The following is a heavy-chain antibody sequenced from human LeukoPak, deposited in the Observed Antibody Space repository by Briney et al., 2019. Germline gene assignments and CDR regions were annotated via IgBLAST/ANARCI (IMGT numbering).Heavy chain of an antibody. CDR1: GFTFSNYA. D-gene: IGHD6-6*01. J-gene: IGHJ4*02. Sequence: PGGSLRLSCAASGFTFSNYAIHWVRQAPGKGLEWVAFIRYDGSNKYYVDSVKGRFTISRDNSKNTLYLQMNSLRAEDTAVYYCAREIVIAALQLDYWGQGTLVTVSS. V-gene: IGHV3-30*02. CDR3: AREIVIAALQLDY. CDR2: IRYDGSNK.